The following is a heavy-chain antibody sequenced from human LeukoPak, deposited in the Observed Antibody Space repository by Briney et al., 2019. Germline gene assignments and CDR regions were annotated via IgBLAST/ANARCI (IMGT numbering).Heavy chain of an antibody. V-gene: IGHV3-33*01. CDR1: GFTFSSYA. D-gene: IGHD5-12*01. CDR3: ARDQRDIVAAIGGPGY. CDR2: IWYDGSNK. Sequence: GGSLRLSCVASGFTFSSYAMHWVRQAPGKGLEWVAVIWYDGSNKYYAESVKGRFTISRDNSKNTVYLQMNSLRAEDTAVYYCARDQRDIVAAIGGPGYWGQGTLVTVSS. J-gene: IGHJ4*02.